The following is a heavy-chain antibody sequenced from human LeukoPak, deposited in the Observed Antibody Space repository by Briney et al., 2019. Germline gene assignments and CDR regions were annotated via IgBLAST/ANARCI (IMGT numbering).Heavy chain of an antibody. J-gene: IGHJ6*04. CDR1: GFTFSSYA. CDR2: ISYDGSNK. Sequence: GGSLRLSCAASGFTFSSYAMHWVRQAPGKGLEWVAVISYDGSNKYYADSVKGRFTISRDNSKNTLYLQMNSLRAEDTAVYYCARLAQFYGMDVWGEGTTVTVSS. CDR3: ARLAQFYGMDV. D-gene: IGHD5-24*01. V-gene: IGHV3-30*04.